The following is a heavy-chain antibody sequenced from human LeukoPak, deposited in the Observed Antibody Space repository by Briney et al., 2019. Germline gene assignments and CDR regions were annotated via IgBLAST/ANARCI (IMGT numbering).Heavy chain of an antibody. Sequence: PGGSLRLSCTASGFTFSSYAMSWVRQAPGKGLEWVSTISGSGGSTYYADSVKGRFTISRDNSKNTLYLQMNSLRAEDTAVYYCAKKLAFFSNYDYWGEGTLVTVSS. CDR2: ISGSGGST. J-gene: IGHJ4*02. CDR3: AKKLAFFSNYDY. V-gene: IGHV3-23*01. CDR1: GFTFSSYA. D-gene: IGHD4-11*01.